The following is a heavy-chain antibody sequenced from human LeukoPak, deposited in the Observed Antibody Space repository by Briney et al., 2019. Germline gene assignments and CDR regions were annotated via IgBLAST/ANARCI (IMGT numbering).Heavy chain of an antibody. CDR1: GYSISSGYY. CDR3: ARGDCSSTICYSPMDV. CDR2: IYRSGST. Sequence: PSETLSLTCTVSGYSISSGYYWVWIRQTPGKGLEWIGSIYRSGSTNYNPSLKSRVTISVDTSKNQFSLKVNSVTAADTALYYCARGDCSSTICYSPMDVWGKGTTVTVPS. D-gene: IGHD2-2*01. V-gene: IGHV4-38-2*02. J-gene: IGHJ6*03.